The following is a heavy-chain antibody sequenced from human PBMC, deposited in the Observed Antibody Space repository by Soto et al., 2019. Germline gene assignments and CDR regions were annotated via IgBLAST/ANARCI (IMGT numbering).Heavy chain of an antibody. J-gene: IGHJ6*02. V-gene: IGHV3-23*01. CDR2: ISGSGGST. CDR1: GFTLSSYA. D-gene: IGHD3-3*01. Sequence: GGSLRLSCAASGFTLSSYAMSWVRQAPGKGLEWVSAISGSGGSTYYADSVKGRFTISRDNSKNTLYLQMNSLRAEDTAVYYCAKDTIFGVVIKDYYYGMDVWGQGTTVTVSS. CDR3: AKDTIFGVVIKDYYYGMDV.